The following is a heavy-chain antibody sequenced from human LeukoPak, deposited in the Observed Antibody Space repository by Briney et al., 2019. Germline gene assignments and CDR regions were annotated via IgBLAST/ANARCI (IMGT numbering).Heavy chain of an antibody. D-gene: IGHD2-2*01. CDR3: ARLGYCRSTSCPTFDY. CDR2: INTNTGNP. V-gene: IGHV7-4-1*02. J-gene: IGHJ4*02. Sequence: ASVKVSCKASGYTFTRYAMNWVRQAPGQGLEWMGWINTNTGNPTYGQGFTGRCVFSLDTSVSTAYLQISSLKAEDTAVYYCARLGYCRSTSCPTFDYWGQGTLVTVSS. CDR1: GYTFTRYA.